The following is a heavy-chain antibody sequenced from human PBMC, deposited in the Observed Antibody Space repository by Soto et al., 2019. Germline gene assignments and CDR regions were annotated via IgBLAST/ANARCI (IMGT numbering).Heavy chain of an antibody. CDR1: GYTFTSYA. Sequence: ASVKGSCKGSGYTFTSYAIHWVRQAPGQRLEWMGWINAGNGNTKYSQKFQGRVTITRDTSASTAYMELSSLRSEDTAVYYCAAYYYGSGSYRLDYWGQGTLVTVS. CDR3: AAYYYGSGSYRLDY. D-gene: IGHD3-10*01. V-gene: IGHV1-3*01. CDR2: INAGNGNT. J-gene: IGHJ4*02.